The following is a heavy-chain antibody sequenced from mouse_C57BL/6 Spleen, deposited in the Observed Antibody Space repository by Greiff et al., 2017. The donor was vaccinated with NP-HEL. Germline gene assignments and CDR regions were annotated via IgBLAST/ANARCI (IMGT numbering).Heavy chain of an antibody. CDR2: IYPGDGDT. Sequence: QVQLQQSGPELVKPGASVKISCEASGYAFSSSWMNWVKQRPGKGLEWIGRIYPGDGDTNYNGKFKGKATLTADKSSSTAYMQLSSLTSEDSAVYFCARSDWDVRYFDVWGTGTTVTVSS. V-gene: IGHV1-82*01. D-gene: IGHD4-1*01. J-gene: IGHJ1*03. CDR1: GYAFSSSW. CDR3: ARSDWDVRYFDV.